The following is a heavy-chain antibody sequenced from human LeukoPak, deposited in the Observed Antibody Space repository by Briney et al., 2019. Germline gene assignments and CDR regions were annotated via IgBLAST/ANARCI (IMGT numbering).Heavy chain of an antibody. J-gene: IGHJ4*02. CDR1: GFTLSSYE. V-gene: IGHV3-48*03. Sequence: GGSLRLSCAASGFTLSSYEMNWVRQAPGKGLEWVSYISGSGSTKYYADSVKGRFTISRDNAENSLYLQMNSLRAEDTAVYYCARRYCSSTSCTLDYWGQGNPGHRLL. CDR3: ARRYCSSTSCTLDY. CDR2: ISGSGSTK. D-gene: IGHD2-2*01.